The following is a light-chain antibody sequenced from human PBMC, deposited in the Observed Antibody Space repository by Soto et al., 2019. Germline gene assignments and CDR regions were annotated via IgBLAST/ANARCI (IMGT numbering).Light chain of an antibody. V-gene: IGKV1-39*01. Sequence: DIQMTQSPSSLSASVGDRVTITCRASQSISNYLNWYQQKPGKAPNLLIYDASSLQSGVPSRFSGSGSGTDFTLTISSLQPEDFATYYCQQSYSTPPTFGQGAKLEIK. CDR2: DAS. J-gene: IGKJ2*01. CDR1: QSISNY. CDR3: QQSYSTPPT.